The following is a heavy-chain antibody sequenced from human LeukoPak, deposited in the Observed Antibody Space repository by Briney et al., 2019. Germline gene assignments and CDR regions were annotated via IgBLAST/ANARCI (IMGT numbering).Heavy chain of an antibody. Sequence: PSETLSLTCTVSGGSIRSSYYYWGWIRQPPGKGLEWIGSIYDSGSTYYNPSLKSRVTISVDTSKNQFSLKLNSVTAADTAVYYCARDPLAYCGGDCYAFDIWGQGTMVTVSS. CDR3: ARDPLAYCGGDCYAFDI. J-gene: IGHJ3*02. D-gene: IGHD2-21*02. CDR2: IYDSGST. V-gene: IGHV4-39*02. CDR1: GGSIRSSYYY.